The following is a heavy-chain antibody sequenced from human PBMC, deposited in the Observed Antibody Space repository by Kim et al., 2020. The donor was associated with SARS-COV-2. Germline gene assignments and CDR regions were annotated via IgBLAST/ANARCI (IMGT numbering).Heavy chain of an antibody. Sequence: GGSLRLSCAASGFTFSSYAMHWVRQAPGKGLEWVAVIWYDGSNKYYADSVKGRFTISRDNSKNTLYLQMNSLRAEDTAVYYCAKARANVIPDYWGQGTLVTVSS. J-gene: IGHJ4*02. D-gene: IGHD2-21*01. CDR2: IWYDGSNK. V-gene: IGHV3-33*06. CDR1: GFTFSSYA. CDR3: AKARANVIPDY.